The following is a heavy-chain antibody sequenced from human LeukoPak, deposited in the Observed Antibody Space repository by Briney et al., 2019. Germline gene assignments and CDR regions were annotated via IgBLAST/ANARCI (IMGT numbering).Heavy chain of an antibody. V-gene: IGHV2-5*02. J-gene: IGHJ4*02. CDR3: AHLYFYNTGGYSRAFDY. CDR2: IYWDDEK. CDR1: GFSLTTSGVG. Sequence: SGPALLKPTQTLTLTCTFSGFSLTTSGVGVGWIRQPPGKALEGLALIYWDDEKRYRPSLRTRLTITKDTSKSQVVLTMTNIDPVDTATYYCAHLYFYNTGGYSRAFDYWGQGTLVTVSS. D-gene: IGHD2-8*02.